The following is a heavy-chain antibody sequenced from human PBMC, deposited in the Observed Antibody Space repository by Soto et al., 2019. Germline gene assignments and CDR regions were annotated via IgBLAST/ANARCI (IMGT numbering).Heavy chain of an antibody. Sequence: QVQLQESGPGLVRLSGTLSLTCAVSGDSINSNYCWTWVRQPPGKGLEWVAEIYYSGGTSYNPSLKSRVTISMDKSKNQFSLNLTSVTAADTAMYYCARDTGWGLGYWGQGTLVTVSS. CDR1: GDSINSNYC. J-gene: IGHJ4*02. D-gene: IGHD6-19*01. CDR3: ARDTGWGLGY. CDR2: IYYSGGT. V-gene: IGHV4-4*02.